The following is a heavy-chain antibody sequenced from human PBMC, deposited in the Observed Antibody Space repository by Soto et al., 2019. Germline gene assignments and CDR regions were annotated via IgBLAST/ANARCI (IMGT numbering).Heavy chain of an antibody. V-gene: IGHV5-51*01. CDR3: ARGGQHLEWLFGPYYYMDV. D-gene: IGHD3-3*01. CDR1: GYSFTSYW. CDR2: IYPGDPDT. J-gene: IGHJ6*03. Sequence: GESLKISCNGSGYSFTSYWIAWVRQMPGKGLEWMGIIYPGDPDTRYSPSFQGQVTISADKSISTAYLQWSSLKASDTGMYYCARGGQHLEWLFGPYYYMDVWGKGTTVTVSS.